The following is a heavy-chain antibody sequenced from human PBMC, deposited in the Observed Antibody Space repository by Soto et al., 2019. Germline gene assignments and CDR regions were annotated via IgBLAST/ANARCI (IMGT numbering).Heavy chain of an antibody. CDR1: GFTVSSNY. D-gene: IGHD1-20*01. Sequence: GGSLRLSCAASGFTVSSNYMSWVRQAPGKGLEWVSVIYSGGSTNYADAVKGRFTISRANSKNTLYLQMNSLRAEDTAVYYYAREYKSGRDAFDIWGQGTMVTVSS. J-gene: IGHJ3*02. CDR3: AREYKSGRDAFDI. CDR2: IYSGGST. V-gene: IGHV3-53*01.